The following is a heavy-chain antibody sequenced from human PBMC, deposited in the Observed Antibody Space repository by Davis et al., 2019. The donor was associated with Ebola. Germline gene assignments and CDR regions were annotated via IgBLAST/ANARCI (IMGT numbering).Heavy chain of an antibody. CDR1: GGSISSYY. D-gene: IGHD2-2*02. Sequence: SETLSLTCTVSGGSISSYYWSWIRQPPGKGLEWIGYIYYSGSTNYNPSLKSRVTISVDKSKNQFSLKLSSVTAADTAVYYCARGAARYCSSTSCYRGTRWFDPWGQGTLVTVSS. CDR2: IYYSGST. CDR3: ARGAARYCSSTSCYRGTRWFDP. V-gene: IGHV4-59*12. J-gene: IGHJ5*02.